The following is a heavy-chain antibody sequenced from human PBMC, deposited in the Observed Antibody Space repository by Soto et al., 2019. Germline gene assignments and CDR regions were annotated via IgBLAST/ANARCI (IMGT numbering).Heavy chain of an antibody. Sequence: EVQLLESGGGLVQPGGSLRLSCAASGFTFTNYAMSWVRQAPGKGPEWVSAISGSGGSTYYAGSVKGRFTISRDNSKNTVYLQMNSLRAEDTAVYYCAKVIQKDDSPVLRFLEWLFSPFDYWCQGTLVTVSS. CDR2: ISGSGGST. V-gene: IGHV3-23*01. D-gene: IGHD3-3*01. J-gene: IGHJ4*02. CDR3: AKVIQKDDSPVLRFLEWLFSPFDY. CDR1: GFTFTNYA.